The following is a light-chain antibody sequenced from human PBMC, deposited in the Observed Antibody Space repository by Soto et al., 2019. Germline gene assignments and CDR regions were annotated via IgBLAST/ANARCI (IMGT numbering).Light chain of an antibody. Sequence: QSALTRPRSVSGSPGQSVTISCTGTSSDVGVYNYVSWYQQYPGKAPKIMIYDVSRRPSGVPDRFSGSKSDNTASLTISGLQAVDEADYYCCSYAGSYTFVFGIGTKVTVL. CDR2: DVS. V-gene: IGLV2-11*01. J-gene: IGLJ1*01. CDR3: CSYAGSYTFV. CDR1: SSDVGVYNY.